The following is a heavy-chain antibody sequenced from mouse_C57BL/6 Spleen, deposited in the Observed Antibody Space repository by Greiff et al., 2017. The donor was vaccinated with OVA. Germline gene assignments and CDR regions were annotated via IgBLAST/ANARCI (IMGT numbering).Heavy chain of an antibody. D-gene: IGHD2-4*01. CDR1: GYAFSSSW. V-gene: IGHV1-82*01. CDR3: AREGLRHAMDY. Sequence: QVQLQQSGPELVKPGASVKISCKASGYAFSSSWMNWVKQRPGKGLEWIGRIYPGDGDTNYNGKFKGKATLTADKSSSTAYMQLSSLTSEDSAVYFCAREGLRHAMDYWGQGTSVTVSS. CDR2: IYPGDGDT. J-gene: IGHJ4*01.